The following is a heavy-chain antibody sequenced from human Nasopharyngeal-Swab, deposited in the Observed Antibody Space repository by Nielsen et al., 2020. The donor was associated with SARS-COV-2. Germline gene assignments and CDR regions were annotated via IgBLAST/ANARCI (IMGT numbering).Heavy chain of an antibody. CDR2: ITADGAAT. CDR3: AKGTLGFCRGGSCYPLDS. J-gene: IGHJ4*02. Sequence: GEALKISCVVSGITFRSYAMTWVRLAPGKGLELVSVITADGAATAYVDSVKGRFTISRDNSKNTLYLQMNSLRAEDTALYYCAKGTLGFCRGGSCYPLDSWGQGTLVTVSS. V-gene: IGHV3-23*01. D-gene: IGHD2-15*01. CDR1: GITFRSYA.